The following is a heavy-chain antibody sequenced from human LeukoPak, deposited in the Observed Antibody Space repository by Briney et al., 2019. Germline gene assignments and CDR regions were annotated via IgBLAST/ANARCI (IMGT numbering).Heavy chain of an antibody. J-gene: IGHJ4*01. CDR2: IKQDGSEK. V-gene: IGHV3-7*01. CDR3: AREGDCSGGSCYNFDF. D-gene: IGHD2-15*01. Sequence: PGGSLRLSCAASGFTFSSYSMNWVRQAPGKGLEWVANIKQDGSEKYYVDSVKGRFTISRDNAKNSLYLQMNSLRAEDTAVYYCAREGDCSGGSCYNFDFWGQEPWSPSPQ. CDR1: GFTFSSYS.